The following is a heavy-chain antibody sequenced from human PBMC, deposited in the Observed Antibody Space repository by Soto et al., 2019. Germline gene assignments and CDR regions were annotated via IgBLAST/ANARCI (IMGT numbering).Heavy chain of an antibody. Sequence: GGSLRLSCAASGFTFSSYWMSWVRQAPGKGLEWVANIKQDGSEKYYVDSVKGRFTISRDNAKNSLYLQMNSLRAEDKAVYYCARRDYDILTGHSGGYYYYYMDVWGKGTTVTVSS. CDR3: ARRDYDILTGHSGGYYYYYMDV. D-gene: IGHD3-9*01. V-gene: IGHV3-7*01. CDR2: IKQDGSEK. J-gene: IGHJ6*03. CDR1: GFTFSSYW.